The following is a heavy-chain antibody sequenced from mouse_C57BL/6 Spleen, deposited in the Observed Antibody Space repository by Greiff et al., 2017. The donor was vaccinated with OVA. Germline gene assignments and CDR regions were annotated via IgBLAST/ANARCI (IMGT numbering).Heavy chain of an antibody. CDR3: ARSEGNYPFDY. V-gene: IGHV1-52*01. J-gene: IGHJ2*01. D-gene: IGHD2-1*01. CDR2: IYPSDSET. CDR1: GYTFTSYW. Sequence: VQLQQPGAELVRPGSSVKLSCKASGYTFTSYWMHWVKQRPIQGLEWIGNIYPSDSETHYNQKFKDKATLTVDKSSSTAYMQLSSLTSEDSAVYYCARSEGNYPFDYWGQGTALTVSS.